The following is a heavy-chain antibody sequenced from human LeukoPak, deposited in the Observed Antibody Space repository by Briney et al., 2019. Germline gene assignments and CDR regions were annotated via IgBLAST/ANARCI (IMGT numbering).Heavy chain of an antibody. CDR3: AREYYDFWSGYYTGIGAFDI. V-gene: IGHV1-18*01. J-gene: IGHJ3*02. D-gene: IGHD3-3*01. CDR1: GYTLTSYG. CDR2: ISAYNGNT. Sequence: ASVKVSCKASGYTLTSYGISWVRQAPGQGLEWMGWISAYNGNTNYAQKLQGRVTMTTDTSASTAYMELRSLRSDDTAVYYCAREYYDFWSGYYTGIGAFDIWGQGTMVTVSS.